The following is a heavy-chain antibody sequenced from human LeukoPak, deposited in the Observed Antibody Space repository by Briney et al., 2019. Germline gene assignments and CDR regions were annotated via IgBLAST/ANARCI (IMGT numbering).Heavy chain of an antibody. CDR2: ISIDGSNT. V-gene: IGHV3-74*03. Sequence: SGGSLRLSHSARGLHLYSCWMLGLGQAPGKGLVWVSRISIDGSNTKYEDSVKGRFTISRDNAKNTLYLQLNSLRADDTAIYHFVTGRRAAGTHDWGEGTLVTVSS. J-gene: IGHJ4*02. D-gene: IGHD6-25*01. CDR1: GLHLYSCW. CDR3: VTGRRAAGTHD.